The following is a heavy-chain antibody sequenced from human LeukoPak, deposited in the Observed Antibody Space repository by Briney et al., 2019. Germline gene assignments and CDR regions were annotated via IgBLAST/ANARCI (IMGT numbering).Heavy chain of an antibody. J-gene: IGHJ4*02. CDR1: GFTFSSYS. D-gene: IGHD3-16*01. CDR3: ARDSDDYEGFAY. CDR2: ISSSSSYI. Sequence: PGGSLRLSCAASGFTFSSYSMNWVRQAPGKGLEWVSSISSSSSYIYYADSVKGRFTISRDNAKNSLYLRMNSLRAEDTAVYYCARDSDDYEGFAYWGQGTLVTVSS. V-gene: IGHV3-21*01.